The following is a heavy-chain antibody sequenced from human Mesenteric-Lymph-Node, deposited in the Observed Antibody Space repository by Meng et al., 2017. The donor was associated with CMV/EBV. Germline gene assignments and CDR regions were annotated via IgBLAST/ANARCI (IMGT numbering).Heavy chain of an antibody. Sequence: SETLSLTCSVSGGSISSHYWSWIRQPPGKGLEWIAYMYYTTSSTNYNPSLKSRVTISLDTSKNHFSLKLSSVTPADTAVYYCARTFAVAGREGFAYYYGMDVWGQGTTVTVSS. J-gene: IGHJ6*02. D-gene: IGHD6-19*01. CDR3: ARTFAVAGREGFAYYYGMDV. V-gene: IGHV4-59*08. CDR2: MYYTTSST. CDR1: GGSISSHY.